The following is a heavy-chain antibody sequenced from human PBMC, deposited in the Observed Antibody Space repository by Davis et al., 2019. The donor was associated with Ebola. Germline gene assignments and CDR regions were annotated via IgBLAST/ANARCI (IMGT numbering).Heavy chain of an antibody. V-gene: IGHV1-46*01. D-gene: IGHD2-2*01. J-gene: IGHJ4*02. Sequence: ASVKVSCKASGYTFTGYYMHWVRQAPGQGLEWMGWINPNSGSTSYAQKFQGRVTMTRDTSTSTVYMELSSLRSEDTAVYYCARGNRYQLSDYWGQGTLVTVSS. CDR2: INPNSGST. CDR3: ARGNRYQLSDY. CDR1: GYTFTGYY.